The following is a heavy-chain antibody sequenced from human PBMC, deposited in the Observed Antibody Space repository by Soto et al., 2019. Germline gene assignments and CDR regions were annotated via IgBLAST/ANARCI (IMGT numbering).Heavy chain of an antibody. V-gene: IGHV1-69*06. Sequence: QVQLVQSGAEVKKPGSSVQVSCKAAGGSFSSYAFSWLRQAPGQGLAWMGGVIPMFDTSNYAQKFQGRVAITAAKPTSTAYMEVSSLRSEDTAVYYCARGFKGLRFPFDYWGEGTLVTVSS. D-gene: IGHD4-17*01. CDR1: GGSFSSYA. J-gene: IGHJ4*02. CDR3: ARGFKGLRFPFDY. CDR2: VIPMFDTS.